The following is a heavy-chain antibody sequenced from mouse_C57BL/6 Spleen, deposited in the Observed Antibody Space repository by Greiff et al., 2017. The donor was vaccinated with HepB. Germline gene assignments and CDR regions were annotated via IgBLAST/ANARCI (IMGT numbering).Heavy chain of an antibody. V-gene: IGHV1-55*01. D-gene: IGHD2-4*01. Sequence: VQLQQPGAELVKPGASVKMSCKASGYTFTSYWITWVKQRPGQGLEWIGDIYPGSGSTNYNEKFKSKATLTVDTSSSTAYMQLSSLTSEDSAVYYCARTIYYDPPYAMDYWGQGTSVTVSS. CDR1: GYTFTSYW. J-gene: IGHJ4*01. CDR3: ARTIYYDPPYAMDY. CDR2: IYPGSGST.